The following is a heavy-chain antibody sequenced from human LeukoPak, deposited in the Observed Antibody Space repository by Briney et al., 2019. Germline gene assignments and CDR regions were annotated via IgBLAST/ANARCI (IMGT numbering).Heavy chain of an antibody. V-gene: IGHV3-23*01. D-gene: IGHD4-17*01. Sequence: PGGSLRLSCSASGFTFTNYGMSWVRQAPGKGLEWVSGLSGSGDGQFYADSVEGRFTISRDISKNMWYLQMDSLRAEDTAVYYCGRDPNGDYVGAFEFWGRGTMVIVSS. J-gene: IGHJ3*01. CDR2: LSGSGDGQ. CDR3: GRDPNGDYVGAFEF. CDR1: GFTFTNYG.